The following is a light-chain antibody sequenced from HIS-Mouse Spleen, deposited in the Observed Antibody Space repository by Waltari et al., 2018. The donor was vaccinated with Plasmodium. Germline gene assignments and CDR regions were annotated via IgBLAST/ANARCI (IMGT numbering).Light chain of an antibody. CDR2: DAS. CDR1: QGISSA. V-gene: IGKV1-13*02. CDR3: QQFNSYPLT. Sequence: ALQLPHSPSSLSASVGDRVPITCRASQGISSALAWYQQKPGKAPKLLIYDASSLESGVPSRFSGSGSGTDFTLTISSLQPEDFATYYCQQFNSYPLTFGGGTKVEIK. J-gene: IGKJ4*01.